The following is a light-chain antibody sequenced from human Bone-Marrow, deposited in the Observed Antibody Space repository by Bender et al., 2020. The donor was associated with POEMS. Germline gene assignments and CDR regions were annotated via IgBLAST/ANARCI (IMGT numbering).Light chain of an antibody. CDR3: CSFAGSTIFYV. CDR1: NSDIGGSQY. CDR2: EVN. Sequence: QSALTQPASVSGSPGQSLTISCTGTNSDIGGSQYVSWYQQHPGKAPKLVIYEVNNRPSGVPDRFSGSKSGNTASLTVSGLQAEDEADYYCCSFAGSTIFYVFGSGTKVTVL. V-gene: IGLV2-8*01. J-gene: IGLJ1*01.